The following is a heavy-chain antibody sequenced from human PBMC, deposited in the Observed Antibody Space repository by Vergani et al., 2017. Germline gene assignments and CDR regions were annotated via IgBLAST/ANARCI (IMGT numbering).Heavy chain of an antibody. Sequence: EVQLMESGGGLVQPGGSLRLSCAASGFTFSSHAMSWVRQGHGQGLEWVSSIKNTGDSTHYADSVKGRFTISRDNSKNTLYLQMNSLRVEDTAVYYCGRGSDNYNWGQGTLVTVSS. CDR3: GRGSDNYN. CDR1: GFTFSSHA. D-gene: IGHD5-24*01. V-gene: IGHV3-23*01. J-gene: IGHJ4*02. CDR2: IKNTGDST.